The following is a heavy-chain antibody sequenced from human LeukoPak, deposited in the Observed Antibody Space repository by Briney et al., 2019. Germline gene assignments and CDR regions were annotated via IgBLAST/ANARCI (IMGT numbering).Heavy chain of an antibody. CDR1: GGTFSSYA. V-gene: IGHV1-69*06. Sequence: ASVKVSCKASGGTFSSYAISWVRQAPGQGLEWMGGIIPIFGTANYAQKFQGRVTITADKSTSTAYMELSSLRSEGTAVYYCARGPSITMVRGGQWYYYMDVWGKGTTVTISS. J-gene: IGHJ6*03. CDR3: ARGPSITMVRGGQWYYYMDV. CDR2: IIPIFGTA. D-gene: IGHD3-10*01.